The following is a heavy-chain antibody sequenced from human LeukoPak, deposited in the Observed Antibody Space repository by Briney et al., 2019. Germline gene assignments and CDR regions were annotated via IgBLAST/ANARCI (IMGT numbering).Heavy chain of an antibody. CDR2: ITRSGTST. Sequence: PPGGSLRLSCAASGITLNIFAMNWVRQAPGKGLEWVSAITRSGTSTFYRDSVKGRFTVSRDNSKNTLYLQMNSLRAEDMAVYYCAGGIIVNRYYYYGMDVWGQGTTVTVSS. CDR3: AGGIIVNRYYYYGMDV. J-gene: IGHJ6*02. V-gene: IGHV3-23*01. D-gene: IGHD3-16*02. CDR1: GITLNIFA.